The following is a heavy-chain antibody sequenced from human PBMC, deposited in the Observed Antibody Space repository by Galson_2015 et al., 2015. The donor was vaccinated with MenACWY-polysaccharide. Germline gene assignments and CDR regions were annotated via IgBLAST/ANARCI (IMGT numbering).Heavy chain of an antibody. Sequence: SGYTFTSYDIHWVRQATGQGLEWLGRMSPNTAKTGYPQKFQGRVTMTRNNSISTAYMELSSLTSEDTAVYYCARGRRDTAVAATAAVFLDYWGQGILVTVSS. CDR3: ARGRRDTAVAATAAVFLDY. D-gene: IGHD6-19*01. CDR2: MSPNTAKT. V-gene: IGHV1-8*01. J-gene: IGHJ4*02. CDR1: GYTFTSYD.